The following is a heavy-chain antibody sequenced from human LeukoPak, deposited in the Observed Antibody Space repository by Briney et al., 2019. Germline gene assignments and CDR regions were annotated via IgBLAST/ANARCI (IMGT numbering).Heavy chain of an antibody. CDR1: GGTFSSYA. D-gene: IGHD6-13*01. J-gene: IGHJ6*04. CDR2: IIPIFGTA. CDR3: ARVGGYRDSSSWYDYYYYGMDV. V-gene: IGHV1-69*13. Sequence: ASVKVSCKASGGTFSSYAISWVRQAPGQGLEWMGGIIPIFGTANYAQKFQGRVTITADESTSTAYMEPSSLRSEDTAVYYCARVGGYRDSSSWYDYYYYGMDVWGKGTTVTVSS.